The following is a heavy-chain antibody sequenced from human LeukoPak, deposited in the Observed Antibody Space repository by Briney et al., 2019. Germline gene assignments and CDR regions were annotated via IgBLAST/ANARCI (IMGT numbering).Heavy chain of an antibody. J-gene: IGHJ5*02. Sequence: SETLSLTCTVSGGSISSYYWSWIRQPPGKGLEWIGYIYYSGSTNYNPSLKSRVTISVDTSKNQFSLKLSPVTAADTAVYYCARMVPTDYCSSTSCYTLRWFDPWGQGTLVTVSS. D-gene: IGHD2-2*02. CDR1: GGSISSYY. CDR2: IYYSGST. V-gene: IGHV4-59*01. CDR3: ARMVPTDYCSSTSCYTLRWFDP.